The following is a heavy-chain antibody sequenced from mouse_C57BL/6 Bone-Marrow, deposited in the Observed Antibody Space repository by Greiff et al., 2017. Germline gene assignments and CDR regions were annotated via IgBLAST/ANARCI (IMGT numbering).Heavy chain of an antibody. Sequence: VKVVESGGGLVKPGGSLKLSCAASGFTFSSYAMSWVRQTPEKRLEWVATISDGGSYTYYPDNVKGRFTISRDNAKNNLYLQMSHLKSEDTAMYYCARDRNWDEYYFDYWGQGTTLTVSS. CDR1: GFTFSSYA. J-gene: IGHJ2*01. CDR2: ISDGGSYT. CDR3: ARDRNWDEYYFDY. V-gene: IGHV5-4*01. D-gene: IGHD4-1*01.